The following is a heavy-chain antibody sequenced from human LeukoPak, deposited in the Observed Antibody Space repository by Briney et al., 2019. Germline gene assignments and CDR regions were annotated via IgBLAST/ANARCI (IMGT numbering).Heavy chain of an antibody. CDR2: IYYSGST. Sequence: PSETLSLTCTVSGGSVSSGSYYWSWIRQPPGKGLEWIGYIYYSGSTNYNPSLKSRVTISVDTSKNQFSPKLSSVTAADTAVYYCASFPPTYYYGMDVWGKGTTVTVSS. J-gene: IGHJ6*04. CDR1: GGSVSSGSYY. CDR3: ASFPPTYYYGMDV. V-gene: IGHV4-61*01.